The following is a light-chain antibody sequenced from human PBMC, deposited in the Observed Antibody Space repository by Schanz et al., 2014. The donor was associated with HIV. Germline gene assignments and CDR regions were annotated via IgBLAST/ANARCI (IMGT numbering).Light chain of an antibody. CDR3: SSYTETDTLL. CDR1: SGDFGGYRY. V-gene: IGLV2-14*03. Sequence: QSVLTQSASVSGSPGQSITISCTGSSGDFGGYRYASWYQQHPGKAPKVLIYDVNNRPSGVSSRFSASKSANTASLTISGLQPEDEAHYYCSSYTETDTLLFGGGTKLTVL. J-gene: IGLJ2*01. CDR2: DVN.